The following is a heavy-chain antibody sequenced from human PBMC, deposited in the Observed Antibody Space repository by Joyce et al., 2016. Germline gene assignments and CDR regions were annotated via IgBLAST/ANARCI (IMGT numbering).Heavy chain of an antibody. V-gene: IGHV4-4*07. CDR2: VYSSGST. Sequence: QVQLQESGPGLVKPSETLSLTCSVSGGDISSYYWSWIRQPAGKGLEGIGRVYSSGSTNYNPSLKSRVTMAVDTPKNRFSLKVTSVTAADTAVYYCARAKDYSYYYYMDVWGRGTTVTVSS. CDR3: ARAKDYSYYYYMDV. CDR1: GGDISSYY. D-gene: IGHD4/OR15-4a*01. J-gene: IGHJ6*03.